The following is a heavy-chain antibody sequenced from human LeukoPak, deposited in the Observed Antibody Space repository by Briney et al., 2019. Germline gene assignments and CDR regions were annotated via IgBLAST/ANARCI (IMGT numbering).Heavy chain of an antibody. V-gene: IGHV1-18*01. Sequence: GASVTDSCKASGYTFTRYGINWVRQAPGQGLEWMGWISAYNGNTNYAQKLQGRVTMTTDTSTSTAYMELRSLRSDDTAVYYCTSKSAYFDYWGQGTLVTVSS. CDR1: GYTFTRYG. J-gene: IGHJ4*02. CDR3: TSKSAYFDY. CDR2: ISAYNGNT.